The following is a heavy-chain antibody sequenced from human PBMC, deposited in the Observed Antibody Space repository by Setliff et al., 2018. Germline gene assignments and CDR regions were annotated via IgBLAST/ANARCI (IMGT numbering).Heavy chain of an antibody. V-gene: IGHV1-46*01. J-gene: IGHJ4*02. Sequence: ASVKVSCKASGYTLSKYYMHWVRQAPGQGLEWMGIINPSGGLTKYAQKFQGRVTMTSDTSTNTVYLEVSSLRSEDTAVYYCATFRGYTYGYDYWGQGTLVTVS. CDR1: GYTLSKYY. CDR2: INPSGGLT. CDR3: ATFRGYTYGYDY. D-gene: IGHD5-18*01.